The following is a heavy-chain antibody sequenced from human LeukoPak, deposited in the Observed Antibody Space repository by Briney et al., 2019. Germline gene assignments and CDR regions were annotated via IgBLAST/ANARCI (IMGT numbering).Heavy chain of an antibody. J-gene: IGHJ5*02. CDR3: ARRGGIAAVDLNWFDP. CDR1: GYTFTDYH. CDR2: INPDSGGT. D-gene: IGHD6-13*01. V-gene: IGHV1-2*02. Sequence: GASVTVSCKASGYTFTDYHMHWVRQAPGQGLEWMGFINPDSGGTKYAQKFQGRVTMTRDTSISTAYMELSRLTSDDTAVYYCARRGGIAAVDLNWFDPWGQGTLVTVSS.